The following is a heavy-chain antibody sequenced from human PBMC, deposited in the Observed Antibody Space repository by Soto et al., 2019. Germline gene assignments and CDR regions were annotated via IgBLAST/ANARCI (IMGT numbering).Heavy chain of an antibody. CDR3: AKNQGVELVPLATVDWFDP. J-gene: IGHJ5*02. D-gene: IGHD1-26*01. V-gene: IGHV3-23*01. CDR1: GFIFENFG. CDR2: ISGSGFKK. Sequence: GGPLRLSCAASGFIFENFGMSWVRQAPGKGLEWISSISGSGFKKYYADSVKGRFTISRDNSKSTVYLELNNLSAEDTAVYHCAKNQGVELVPLATVDWFDPWGQGSVVTVS.